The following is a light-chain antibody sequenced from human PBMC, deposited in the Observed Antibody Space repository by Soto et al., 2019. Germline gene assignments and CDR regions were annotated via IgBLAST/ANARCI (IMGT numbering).Light chain of an antibody. Sequence: EIVMTQSPATLSVSPGERATLSCRASQSVSSNLAWYQQKPGQAPSLLIYGASTRATGIPARFSGSGSGTEFTLTISSLQSEDFAVYYCRQYNNWPWTFGQGTKFEIK. CDR1: QSVSSN. J-gene: IGKJ1*01. CDR3: RQYNNWPWT. V-gene: IGKV3-15*01. CDR2: GAS.